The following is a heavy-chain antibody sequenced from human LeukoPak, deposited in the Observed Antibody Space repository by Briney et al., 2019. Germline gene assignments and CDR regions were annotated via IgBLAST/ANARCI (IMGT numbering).Heavy chain of an antibody. CDR2: IYYSGST. CDR1: GGSVSSGSYY. D-gene: IGHD6-13*01. CDR3: ARERIAAAGRIFDY. V-gene: IGHV4-61*01. J-gene: IGHJ4*02. Sequence: SETLSLPCTVSGGSVSSGSYYWSWIRQPPGKGLEWIGYIYYSGSTNYNPSLKSRVTISVDTSKNQFSLKLSSVTAADTAVYYCARERIAAAGRIFDYWGQGTLVTVSS.